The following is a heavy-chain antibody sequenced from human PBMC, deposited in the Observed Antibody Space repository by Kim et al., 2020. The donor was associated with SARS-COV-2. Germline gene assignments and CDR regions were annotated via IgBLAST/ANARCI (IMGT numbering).Heavy chain of an antibody. CDR1: GGSFSGYY. D-gene: IGHD1-26*01. CDR2: INHSGST. V-gene: IGHV4-34*01. Sequence: SETLSLTCAVYGGSFSGYYWSWIRQPPGKGLEWIGEINHSGSTNYNPSLKSRVTISVDTSKNQFSLKLSSVTAADTAVYYCARAPNSGSYLDDAFDIWGQGTMVTVSS. CDR3: ARAPNSGSYLDDAFDI. J-gene: IGHJ3*02.